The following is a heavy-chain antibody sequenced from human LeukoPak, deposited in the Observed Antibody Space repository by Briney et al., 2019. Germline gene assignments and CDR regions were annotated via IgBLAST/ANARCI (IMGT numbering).Heavy chain of an antibody. V-gene: IGHV4-34*01. CDR2: IYHSGST. Sequence: SETLSLTCAVYGGSFSGYYWNWIRQPPGKGLEWIGYIYHSGSTYYNPSLKSRVTISVDRSKNQFSLKLSSVTAADTAVYYCARGGYSYALDYWGQGTLVTVSS. CDR1: GGSFSGYY. CDR3: ARGGYSYALDY. D-gene: IGHD5-18*01. J-gene: IGHJ4*02.